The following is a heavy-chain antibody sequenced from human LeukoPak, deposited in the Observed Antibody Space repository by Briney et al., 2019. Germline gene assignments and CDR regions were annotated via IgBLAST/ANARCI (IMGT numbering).Heavy chain of an antibody. J-gene: IGHJ2*01. D-gene: IGHD3-22*01. Sequence: GSLRLSCAASGFPFSNYWMSWVRQAPGKGLEWVASIMQGGSEKYYVDSVKGRFTISRDNAKNSVYLQMNSLRAEDTTIYYCARGSYFDTSGYVNWYFDLWGRGTLVTVSS. CDR3: ARGSYFDTSGYVNWYFDL. V-gene: IGHV3-7*01. CDR1: GFPFSNYW. CDR2: IMQGGSEK.